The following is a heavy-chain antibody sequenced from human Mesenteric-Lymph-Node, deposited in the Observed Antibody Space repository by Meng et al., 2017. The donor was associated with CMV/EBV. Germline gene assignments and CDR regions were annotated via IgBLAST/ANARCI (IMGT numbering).Heavy chain of an antibody. J-gene: IGHJ5*02. CDR3: ARGYYDLWSSFSENWFDP. V-gene: IGHV4-34*01. D-gene: IGHD3-3*01. Sequence: SFSGYYWSWIRQPPGKGLEWIGEINHSGSTNYNPSLKSRVTISVDTSKNQFSLKLSSVTAADTAVYYCARGYYDLWSSFSENWFDPWGQGTLVTVSS. CDR2: INHSGST. CDR1: SFSGYY.